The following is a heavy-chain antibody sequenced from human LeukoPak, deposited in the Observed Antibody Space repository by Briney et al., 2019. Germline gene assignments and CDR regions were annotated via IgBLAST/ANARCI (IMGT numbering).Heavy chain of an antibody. J-gene: IGHJ4*02. V-gene: IGHV1-2*02. CDR3: AVGLDIAMPGKVPTG. CDR2: LDPKSGGT. CDR1: GYTFTGYY. D-gene: IGHD6-19*01. Sequence: GASVKVSCKASGYTFTGYYMHWVRQAPGQGPEWMGWLDPKSGGTKYAQRFRGRVTMTWDTSISTAYMDLARLRSDDTAVYYCAVGLDIAMPGKVPTGWGQGTLVTVSS.